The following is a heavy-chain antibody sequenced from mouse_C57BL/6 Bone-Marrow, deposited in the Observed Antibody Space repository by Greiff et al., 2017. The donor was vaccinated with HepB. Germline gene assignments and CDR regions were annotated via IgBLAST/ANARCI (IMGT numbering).Heavy chain of an antibody. CDR1: GYTFTSYT. CDR2: INPSSGYT. CDR3: AWGGNLYYCAMDY. J-gene: IGHJ4*01. V-gene: IGHV1-4*01. Sequence: VQLQQSGAELARPGASVKMSCKASGYTFTSYTMHWVKQRPGQGLEWIGYINPSSGYTKYNQKFKDKATLTADKSSSTAYMQLISLTSEDSAVYYCAWGGNLYYCAMDYWGPGTSVTVSS. D-gene: IGHD2-1*01.